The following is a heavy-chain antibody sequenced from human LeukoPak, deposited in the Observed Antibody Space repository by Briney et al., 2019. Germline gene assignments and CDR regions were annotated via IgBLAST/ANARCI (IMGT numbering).Heavy chain of an antibody. J-gene: IGHJ4*02. D-gene: IGHD3-3*01. V-gene: IGHV4-34*01. Sequence: PSETLSLTCTVSGSSISSYYWSWIRQPPGKGLEWIGEINHSGSTNYNPSLKSRVTISVDTSKNQFSLKLSSVTAADTAVYYCARGRVVTRFDYWGQGTLVTVSS. CDR2: INHSGST. CDR3: ARGRVVTRFDY. CDR1: GSSISSYY.